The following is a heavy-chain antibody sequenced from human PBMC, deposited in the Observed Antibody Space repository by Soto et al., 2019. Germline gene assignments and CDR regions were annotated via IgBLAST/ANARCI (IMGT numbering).Heavy chain of an antibody. CDR1: GFTFYNYG. CDR3: SKDRDSSGWYVLDY. D-gene: IGHD6-19*01. V-gene: IGHV3-30*18. Sequence: QVQLVESGGGVVQPGRSLRLSCAASGFTFYNYGMHWVRQAPGKGLEWVAVISYDGSNKYYADSVKGRFTISRDNSKNTLYLQMNSLRPEDTAVYYCSKDRDSSGWYVLDYWGQGTLVAVSS. CDR2: ISYDGSNK. J-gene: IGHJ4*02.